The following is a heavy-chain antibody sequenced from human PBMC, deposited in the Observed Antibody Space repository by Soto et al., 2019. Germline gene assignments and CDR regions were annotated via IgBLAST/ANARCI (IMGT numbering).Heavy chain of an antibody. Sequence: GESLKISCKGSGYSFTSYWIGWVRQMPGKGLEWMGIIYPGDSDTRYSPSFQGQVTISADKSISTAYLQWSSLKASDTAMYYWARREVVCSGGSCYPAVFNFWGKGTSVPVSS. CDR1: GYSFTSYW. CDR3: ARREVVCSGGSCYPAVFNF. D-gene: IGHD2-15*01. V-gene: IGHV5-51*01. J-gene: IGHJ3*01. CDR2: IYPGDSDT.